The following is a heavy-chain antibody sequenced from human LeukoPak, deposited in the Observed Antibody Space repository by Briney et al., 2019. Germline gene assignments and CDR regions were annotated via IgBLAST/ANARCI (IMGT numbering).Heavy chain of an antibody. J-gene: IGHJ4*02. CDR3: ARTKPPCTSCLLLDY. D-gene: IGHD2-2*01. CDR1: GYTFTGYY. Sequence: GASVKVSCRASGYTFTGYYTHWLRQAPGQGLEWMGWFNPNSGGTNYAPKFQGLVTMSSDTSIATAYMELNRLISDDTAVYCARTKPPCTSCLLLDYWGQGTLVTVSS. CDR2: FNPNSGGT. V-gene: IGHV1-2*02.